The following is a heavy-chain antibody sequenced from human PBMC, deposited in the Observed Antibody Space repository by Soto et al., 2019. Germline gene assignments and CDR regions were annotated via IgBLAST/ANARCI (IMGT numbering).Heavy chain of an antibody. CDR3: AKDPGVVITVWYFDL. D-gene: IGHD3-22*01. J-gene: IGHJ2*01. Sequence: EVQLLESGGGLVQPGGSLRLSCAASGFTFSTYAMSWVRQAPGKGLEWVSGISGGGVSTFYADSVKGRFTISRDNSKNPLYLEMNSLTAEDTAVYYCAKDPGVVITVWYFDLWGRGTLVSVSS. CDR1: GFTFSTYA. CDR2: ISGGGVST. V-gene: IGHV3-23*01.